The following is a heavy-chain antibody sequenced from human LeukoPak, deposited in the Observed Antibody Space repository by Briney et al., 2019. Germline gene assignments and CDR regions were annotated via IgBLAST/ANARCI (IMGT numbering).Heavy chain of an antibody. CDR1: GFNFGGYS. D-gene: IGHD3-16*01. CDR3: TREGRGSDAFDY. CDR2: IRSKAYGGTT. Sequence: GSLRLFCTASGFNFGGYSMSWVRQAPGKGLGWVGFIRSKAYGGTTEYAASVKGRFTISRDDSKSIAYLQMNSLKTEDTAVYYCTREGRGSDAFDYWGQGTLVTVSS. V-gene: IGHV3-49*04. J-gene: IGHJ4*02.